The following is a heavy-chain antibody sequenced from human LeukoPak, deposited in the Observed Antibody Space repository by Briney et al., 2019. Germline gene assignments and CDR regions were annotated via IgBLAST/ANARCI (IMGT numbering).Heavy chain of an antibody. Sequence: ASVKVSCKTSGYTFTNYYMHWVRQAPGQGLEWMGIINPSGGSTNYVQKFQGRVTMTRDTSTSTVSMELGSLRSEDTAVHYCARDEARDGYTNYLDYWGQGTLVTVSS. CDR1: GYTFTNYY. CDR2: INPSGGST. D-gene: IGHD5-24*01. V-gene: IGHV1-46*01. CDR3: ARDEARDGYTNYLDY. J-gene: IGHJ4*02.